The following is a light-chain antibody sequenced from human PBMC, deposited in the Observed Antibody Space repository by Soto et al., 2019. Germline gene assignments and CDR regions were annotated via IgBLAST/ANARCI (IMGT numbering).Light chain of an antibody. CDR3: QPANSFPPT. V-gene: IGKV1-12*01. CDR2: AAS. CDR1: QGISSW. J-gene: IGKJ1*01. Sequence: DIPMTQSPSSWSASVGARVTITCRASQGISSWVAWYQQKPGKAPKLLIYAASSLQRGVPSRFSGSGSGTDFTLTISRLQPEDLAPYYCQPANSFPPTFGQGTKVELQ.